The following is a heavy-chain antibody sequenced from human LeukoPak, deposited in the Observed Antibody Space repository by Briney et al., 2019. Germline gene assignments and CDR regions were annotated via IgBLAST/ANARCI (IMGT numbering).Heavy chain of an antibody. V-gene: IGHV3-30*03. CDR2: ISYDGSNK. D-gene: IGHD6-13*01. J-gene: IGHJ6*02. CDR1: GFTFSSYG. Sequence: GGSLRLSCAASGFTFSSYGMHWVRQAPGKGLEWVAVISYDGSNKYYADSVKGRFTISRDNSKNTLYLQMNSLRAEDTAVYYCARVAPTALKYSSSWTDYYGMDVWGQGATVTVSS. CDR3: ARVAPTALKYSSSWTDYYGMDV.